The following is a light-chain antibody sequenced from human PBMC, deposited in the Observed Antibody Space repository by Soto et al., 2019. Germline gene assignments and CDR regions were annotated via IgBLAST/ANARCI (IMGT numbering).Light chain of an antibody. Sequence: QSVLTQPPSGSGSPGQSVTISCTGTKNDIGVYDFVSWYQHHPGKAPRLIIYEVVQRPSGVPDRFSGSKSGNTASLTVSGLQAADEADYFCKSYAGSNTYVFGSGIKVTVL. CDR1: KNDIGVYDF. CDR3: KSYAGSNTYV. CDR2: EVV. J-gene: IGLJ1*01. V-gene: IGLV2-8*01.